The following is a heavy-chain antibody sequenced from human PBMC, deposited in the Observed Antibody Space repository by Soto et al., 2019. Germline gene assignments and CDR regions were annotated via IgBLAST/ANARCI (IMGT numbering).Heavy chain of an antibody. D-gene: IGHD5-18*01. Sequence: GASVKVSCKASGYTFTSYAMHWVRQAPGQRLEWMGWINAGNGNTKYSQKFQGRVTITRDTSASTAYMELSSLRSEDTAVYYCARTGSSGYSYGLNYFDYWGQGTLVTVSS. CDR1: GYTFTSYA. V-gene: IGHV1-3*01. J-gene: IGHJ4*02. CDR2: INAGNGNT. CDR3: ARTGSSGYSYGLNYFDY.